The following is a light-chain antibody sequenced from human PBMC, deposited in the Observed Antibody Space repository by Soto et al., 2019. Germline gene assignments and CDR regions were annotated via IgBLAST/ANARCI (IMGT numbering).Light chain of an antibody. CDR1: SSDVGGYNY. V-gene: IGLV2-14*01. CDR2: DVS. J-gene: IGLJ2*01. CDR3: ISYTSSGTLL. Sequence: SALTQPASVSGSPGQSITISCTGTSSDVGGYNYVSWYQQHPGKDPKIMIYDVSDRPSGVSNRFSGSKSGSTASLTISGRQAADEADYYCISYTSSGTLLFGGGTKLTV.